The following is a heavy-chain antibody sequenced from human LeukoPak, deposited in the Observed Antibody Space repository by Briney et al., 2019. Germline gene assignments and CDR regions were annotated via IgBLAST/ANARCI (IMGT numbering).Heavy chain of an antibody. CDR3: ARDSLELLWFGEFNWFDP. V-gene: IGHV4-4*07. Sequence: SETLSLTCTVSGGSISSYYWSWIRQPAGKGLEWIGRIYTSGSTNYNPSLKSRVTMSVDTSKNQFSLKLSSVTAADTAVYYCARDSLELLWFGEFNWFDPWGQGTLVTVSS. CDR2: IYTSGST. J-gene: IGHJ5*02. CDR1: GGSISSYY. D-gene: IGHD3-10*01.